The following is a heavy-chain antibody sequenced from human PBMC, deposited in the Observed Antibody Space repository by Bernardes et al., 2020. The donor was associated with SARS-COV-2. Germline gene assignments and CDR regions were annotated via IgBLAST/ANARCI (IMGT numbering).Heavy chain of an antibody. CDR2: ISRSGSST. J-gene: IGHJ3*01. Sequence: GGSLRLSCAASGFTFSSYAMRWVRQAPGKGLEWVASISRSGSSTYYADSVKGRFTISRDNSKNTLYLQMNSLRAEDTAVYYCAKADLILDAFDLWGQGTMVTVSS. CDR1: GFTFSSYA. V-gene: IGHV3-23*01. D-gene: IGHD2-15*01. CDR3: AKADLILDAFDL.